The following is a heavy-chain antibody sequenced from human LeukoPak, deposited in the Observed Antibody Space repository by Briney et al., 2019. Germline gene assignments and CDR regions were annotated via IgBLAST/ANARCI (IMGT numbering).Heavy chain of an antibody. Sequence: GGSLRLSCAASGNYWMHWVRQAPGKGLVWVSHINSDGSWTSYADSVKGRFTISKDNAKNTVYLQMNSLRAEDTAVYYCDSFYETYWGRGTLVTVSS. CDR1: GNYW. J-gene: IGHJ4*02. CDR3: DSFYETY. D-gene: IGHD2/OR15-2a*01. CDR2: INSDGSWT. V-gene: IGHV3-74*01.